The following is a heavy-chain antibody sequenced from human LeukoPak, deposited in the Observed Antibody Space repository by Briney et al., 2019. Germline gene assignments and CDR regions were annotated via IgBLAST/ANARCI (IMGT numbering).Heavy chain of an antibody. Sequence: PGGSLRLSCAASGFTFSSYEMNWVRQARGKGREGVSYIGSSDSTIYYADSVKGRFIISRDNAKNSLYLQMNSLRAEDTAVYYCARSSLVGALDYWGQGTLVTVSS. CDR3: ARSSLVGALDY. CDR2: IGSSDSTI. D-gene: IGHD1-26*01. V-gene: IGHV3-48*03. CDR1: GFTFSSYE. J-gene: IGHJ4*02.